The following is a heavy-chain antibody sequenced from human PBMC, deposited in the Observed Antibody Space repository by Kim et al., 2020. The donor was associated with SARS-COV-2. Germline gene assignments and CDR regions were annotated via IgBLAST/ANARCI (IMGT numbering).Heavy chain of an antibody. CDR3: ARDGLNYDFWSGYYDPGLFDY. CDR1: GFTFSSYA. D-gene: IGHD3-3*01. J-gene: IGHJ4*02. CDR2: ISYDGSNK. Sequence: GGSLRLSCAASGFTFSSYAMHWVRQAPGKGLEWVAVISYDGSNKYYVDSVRGRFTISRDNSKNTLYLQMNSLRAEDTAVYYCARDGLNYDFWSGYYDPGLFDYWGQGTLVTVSS. V-gene: IGHV3-30*04.